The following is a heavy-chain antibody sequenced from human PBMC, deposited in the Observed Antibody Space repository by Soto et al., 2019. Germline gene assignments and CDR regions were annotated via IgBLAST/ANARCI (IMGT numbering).Heavy chain of an antibody. CDR2: MYNTGST. Sequence: QVQLQESGPGLVKPSETLSLTCTVSGGTISRYYWSWIRQPPGKGLEWIGYMYNTGSTVYNPSFKSRVTISVDTSKNQFSLKLNSVTAADTAVYYCARDLWGYCGTDCYPLDVWSQGTTVTVSS. V-gene: IGHV4-59*01. CDR1: GGTISRYY. J-gene: IGHJ6*02. D-gene: IGHD2-21*02. CDR3: ARDLWGYCGTDCYPLDV.